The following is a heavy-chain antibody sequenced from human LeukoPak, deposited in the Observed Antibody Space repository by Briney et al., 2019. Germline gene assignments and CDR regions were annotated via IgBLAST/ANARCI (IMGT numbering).Heavy chain of an antibody. Sequence: GGSLRLSCAASGSTFSSYAMSWVRQAPGKGLEWVSAISGSGGSTYYADSVKGRFTISRDNSKNTLYLQMNSLRAEDTAVYYCAKWSSGTEPVMCFDYWGQGTLVTVSS. J-gene: IGHJ4*02. V-gene: IGHV3-23*01. D-gene: IGHD2/OR15-2a*01. CDR2: ISGSGGST. CDR3: AKWSSGTEPVMCFDY. CDR1: GSTFSSYA.